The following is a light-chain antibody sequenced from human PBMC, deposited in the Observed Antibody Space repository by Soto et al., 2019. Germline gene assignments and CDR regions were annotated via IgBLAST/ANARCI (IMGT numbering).Light chain of an antibody. CDR3: QQYNNWPPPWT. CDR1: QSVSSN. CDR2: DAS. J-gene: IGKJ1*01. V-gene: IGKV3-15*01. Sequence: EIVMRQSPATLSVSPGERVTLFCRASQSVSSNLAWYQQKPGQAPRLLIYDASTRATGIPARFSGSGSGTEFTLTISSLQSEDFAVYYCQQYNNWPPPWTFGQGTKVEI.